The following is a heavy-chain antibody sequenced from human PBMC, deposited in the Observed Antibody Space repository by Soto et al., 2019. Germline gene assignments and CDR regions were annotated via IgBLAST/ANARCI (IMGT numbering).Heavy chain of an antibody. V-gene: IGHV4-39*01. CDR3: ARHQIKLWLRPPDY. CDR2: IYYSGST. Sequence: PSETLSLTCTVSGGSISSSIYYWGWIRQPPGKGLEWIGSIYYSGSTYYNPSLKSRVTISVDTSKNQFSLKLSSVTAADTAVYYCARHQIKLWLRPPDYWGQGTMVTVSS. D-gene: IGHD5-18*01. CDR1: GGSISSSIYY. J-gene: IGHJ4*02.